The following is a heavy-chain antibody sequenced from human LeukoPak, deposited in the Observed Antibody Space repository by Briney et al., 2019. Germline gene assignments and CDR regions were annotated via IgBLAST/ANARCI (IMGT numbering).Heavy chain of an antibody. D-gene: IGHD5-18*01. J-gene: IGHJ3*02. CDR1: GFTFSSYS. Sequence: GGSLRLSCAASGFTFSSYSMHWVRQAPGKGLEWVSSISSSSSYIYYADSVKGRFTISRDNAKNSLYLQMNSLRAEDTAVYYCARCGYSYGFRAFDIWGQGTMVTVSS. CDR3: ARCGYSYGFRAFDI. V-gene: IGHV3-21*01. CDR2: ISSSSSYI.